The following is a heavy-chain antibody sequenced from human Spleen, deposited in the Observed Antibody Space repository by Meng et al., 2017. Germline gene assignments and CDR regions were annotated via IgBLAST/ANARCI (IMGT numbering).Heavy chain of an antibody. J-gene: IGHJ4*02. D-gene: IGHD6-19*01. V-gene: IGHV4-4*02. CDR2: IYRSGST. Sequence: VQLEGSGPGLWKPSGILSLTCAVSGDSISSSDCGSWVRQPPGKGLEWIADIYRSGSTNYNPSLKSRVTISVDRSKNQFSLKLTSVTAADTAVYYCARAHSSGWSPHAYWGQGSLVTVSS. CDR1: GDSISSSDC. CDR3: ARAHSSGWSPHAY.